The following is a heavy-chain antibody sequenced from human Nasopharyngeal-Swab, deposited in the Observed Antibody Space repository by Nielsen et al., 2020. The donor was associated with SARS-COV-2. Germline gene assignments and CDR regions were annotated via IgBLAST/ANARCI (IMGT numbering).Heavy chain of an antibody. CDR1: GYTFTSYG. CDR2: INPNSGGT. D-gene: IGHD3-10*01. V-gene: IGHV1-2*04. Sequence: ASVKVSCKASGYTFTSYGISWVRQAPGQGLEWMGWINPNSGGTNYAQKFQGWVTMTRDTSISTAYMELSRLRSDDTAVYYCARDLSGSSDFYYYGMDVWGQGTTVTVSS. CDR3: ARDLSGSSDFYYYGMDV. J-gene: IGHJ6*02.